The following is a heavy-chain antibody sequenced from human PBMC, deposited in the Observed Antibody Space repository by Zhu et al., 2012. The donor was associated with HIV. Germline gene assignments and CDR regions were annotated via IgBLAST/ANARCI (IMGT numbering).Heavy chain of an antibody. D-gene: IGHD1-7*01. CDR3: ARQLGGGTTRLLLYYFDY. J-gene: IGHJ4*02. V-gene: IGHV4-39*01. CDR1: GGSISSSSYY. Sequence: QVQLQESGPGLVKPSETLSLTCSVSGGSISSSSYYWGWIRQPPGKGLEWIGSIYYSGSTYYNPSLKSRVTISVDTSKNQFSLKLSSVTAADTAVYYCARQLGGGTTRLLLYYFDYWGQGTLVTVSS. CDR2: IYYSGST.